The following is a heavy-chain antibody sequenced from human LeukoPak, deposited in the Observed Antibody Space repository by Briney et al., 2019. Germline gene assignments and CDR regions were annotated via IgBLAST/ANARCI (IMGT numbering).Heavy chain of an antibody. CDR2: INGRGDNT. CDR3: AKDRVSPGFNLFDP. V-gene: IGHV3-23*01. D-gene: IGHD2/OR15-2a*01. CDR1: GYTFSSYA. J-gene: IGHJ5*02. Sequence: PGGSLRLSCPASGYTFSSYAMNWVRQAPGKGLEWVSAINGRGDNTYYADSVKGRFTISRDNSKSTLFLQMNSLRAEDTAIYYCAKDRVSPGFNLFDPWGQGTLVTVSS.